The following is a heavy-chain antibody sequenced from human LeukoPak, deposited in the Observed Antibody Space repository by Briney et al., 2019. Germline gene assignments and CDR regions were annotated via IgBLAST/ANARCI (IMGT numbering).Heavy chain of an antibody. D-gene: IGHD3-22*01. CDR2: IIPNLGIA. CDR3: ARSRITMIVVPFDY. V-gene: IGHV1-69*04. Sequence: SVKVSCKASGGTFSSYAISWVRQAPGQGLEWMGRIIPNLGIANYAQKFQGRVTITADKSTSTAYMELSSLRSEDTAVYYCARSRITMIVVPFDYWGQGTLVTVSS. CDR1: GGTFSSYA. J-gene: IGHJ4*02.